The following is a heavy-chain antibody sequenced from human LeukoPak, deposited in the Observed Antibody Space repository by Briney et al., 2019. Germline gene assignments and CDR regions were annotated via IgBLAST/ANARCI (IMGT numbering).Heavy chain of an antibody. D-gene: IGHD6-25*01. Sequence: SETLSPTCAVSGGSISSSNNWWHWVRQPPGKGLEWIGEIYHSGNTNYNPSLKSRVTISLDKSKNQFSLRLSSVTAADTAMYYCTNLGRLFNHWGQGTLVTVSS. V-gene: IGHV4-4*02. CDR3: TNLGRLFNH. CDR1: GGSISSSNNW. CDR2: IYHSGNT. J-gene: IGHJ5*02.